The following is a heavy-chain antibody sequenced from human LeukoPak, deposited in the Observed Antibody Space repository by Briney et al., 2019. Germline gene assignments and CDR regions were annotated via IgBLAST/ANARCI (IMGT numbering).Heavy chain of an antibody. CDR3: ARDPTTGGDGWFDP. J-gene: IGHJ5*02. V-gene: IGHV3-23*01. D-gene: IGHD2-21*02. CDR2: ISGSGAST. CDR1: GFTFSNYA. Sequence: GGSLRLSCAASGFTFSNYAMSWVRQAPGKGLEWVSVISGSGASTYYADSVKGRFTISRDNSKNTLYLQMNSLRAEDTAVYYCARDPTTGGDGWFDPWGQGTLVTVSS.